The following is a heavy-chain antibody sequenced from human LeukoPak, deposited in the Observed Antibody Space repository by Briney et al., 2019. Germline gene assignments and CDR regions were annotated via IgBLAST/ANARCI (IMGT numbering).Heavy chain of an antibody. CDR2: IYHSGST. CDR3: ASYPPYSSSPPH. V-gene: IGHV4-38-2*01. D-gene: IGHD6-6*01. J-gene: IGHJ4*02. CDR1: GYSINSAYY. Sequence: SETLSLTCAVSGYSINSAYYWGWIRQPPGKGLEWIGSIYHSGSTYYNPSLKSRVTISADTSKNQFSLKLSSVTAADTAVYYCASYPPYSSSPPHWGQGTLVTVSS.